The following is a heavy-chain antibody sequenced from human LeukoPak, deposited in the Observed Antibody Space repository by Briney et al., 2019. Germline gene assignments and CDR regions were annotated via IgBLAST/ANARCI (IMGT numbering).Heavy chain of an antibody. V-gene: IGHV3-53*01. D-gene: IGHD1-14*01. CDR3: ARGVEPLAANTLAY. J-gene: IGHJ4*02. Sequence: GGSLTLSCAASGLTFITNDMTWLRQAPGEGLEWVSVLYSDGNTKYADSVQARFTISRDNSKNTLYLEMNSLSPDDTAVYYCARGVEPLAANTLAYWGQGTLVTVSS. CDR1: GLTFITND. CDR2: LYSDGNT.